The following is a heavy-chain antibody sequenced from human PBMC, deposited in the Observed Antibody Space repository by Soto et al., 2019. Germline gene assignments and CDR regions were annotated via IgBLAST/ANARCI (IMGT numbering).Heavy chain of an antibody. CDR2: IYYTGST. Sequence: QVRLQESGPGLVKPSQTLSLTCTVSGGSISSGDYFWSWVRQPPGKGLEWIGYIYYTGSTSYNPSLKSRITMSVDTSKNQFALKVSSVTAADTAVYFCARDDGYYRLDDYWGQGTLVTVSS. CDR3: ARDDGYYRLDDY. D-gene: IGHD3-3*01. J-gene: IGHJ4*02. CDR1: GGSISSGDYF. V-gene: IGHV4-30-4*01.